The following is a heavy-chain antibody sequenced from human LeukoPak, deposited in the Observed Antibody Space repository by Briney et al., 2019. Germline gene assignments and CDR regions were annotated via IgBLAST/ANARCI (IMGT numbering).Heavy chain of an antibody. Sequence: PGGSLRLSCAASGFTFSTYAMSWVRQAPGKGLEWVSGISTSGGSTYFADSVRGRFTISRDNAKNTLYLQMNSLRAEDTAVYYCTRDGGPTVTADWYFDLWGRSTLVTVSS. J-gene: IGHJ2*01. CDR1: GFTFSTYA. D-gene: IGHD4-17*01. CDR2: ISTSGGST. V-gene: IGHV3-23*01. CDR3: TRDGGPTVTADWYFDL.